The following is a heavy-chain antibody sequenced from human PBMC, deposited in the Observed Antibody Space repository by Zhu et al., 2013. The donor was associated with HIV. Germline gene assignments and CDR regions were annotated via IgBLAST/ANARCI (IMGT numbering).Heavy chain of an antibody. V-gene: IGHV1-8*02. CDR3: ATSRRNYDFLTADY. Sequence: QVQLMQSGPEVKKPGAAIKVSCKASGYTFTGYYMHWVRQAPGQGLEWMGWMNPNSGNSDYAQKYQGRVTMTRNTSISTAYMELSSLRPEDTAVYYCATSRRNYDFLTADYWGQGTLVTVSS. D-gene: IGHD3-9*01. CDR2: MNPNSGNS. CDR1: GYTFTGYY. J-gene: IGHJ4*02.